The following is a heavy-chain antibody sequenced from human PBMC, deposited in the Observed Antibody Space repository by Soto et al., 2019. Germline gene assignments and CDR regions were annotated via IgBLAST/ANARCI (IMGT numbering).Heavy chain of an antibody. CDR2: ISSSGSTI. D-gene: IGHD4-17*01. V-gene: IGHV3-48*03. J-gene: IGHJ4*02. CDR1: GFTFSNYE. Sequence: GGSLRLSCAASGFTFSNYEMNWVRQAPGKGLEWVSYISSSGSTIYYADSVKGRFTISRDNAKSSLFLQVSSLRADDTAIYYCARESLGGDYPLDYWSQGTLVTVSS. CDR3: ARESLGGDYPLDY.